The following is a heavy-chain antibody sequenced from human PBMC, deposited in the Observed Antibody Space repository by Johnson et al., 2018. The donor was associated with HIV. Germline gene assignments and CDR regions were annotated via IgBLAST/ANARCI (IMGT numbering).Heavy chain of an antibody. CDR3: ARGGKSYYGAFDI. D-gene: IGHD3-10*01. V-gene: IGHV3-30*03. CDR2: ISYDGSNK. CDR1: GFTFSSYG. J-gene: IGHJ3*02. Sequence: VQLVESGGGVVQPGRSLRLSCAASGFTFSSYGMHWVRQAPGKGLEWVAVISYDGSNKDYADSVKGRFTISRDNAKNTLYLQMNSLRAEDTAVYYCARGGKSYYGAFDIWGQGTMVTFSS.